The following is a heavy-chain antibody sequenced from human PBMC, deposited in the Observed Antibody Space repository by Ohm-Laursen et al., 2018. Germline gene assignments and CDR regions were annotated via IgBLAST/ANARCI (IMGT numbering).Heavy chain of an antibody. Sequence: SETLSLTCAVYGGSFSGYYWSWIRQPPGKGLEWIGEINHSGSTNYNPSLKSRVTISVDTSKNQFSLKLSSVTAADTAVYYCARAVFSPNAFDIWGQGTMVTVSS. V-gene: IGHV4-34*01. CDR3: ARAVFSPNAFDI. J-gene: IGHJ3*02. CDR2: INHSGST. CDR1: GGSFSGYY.